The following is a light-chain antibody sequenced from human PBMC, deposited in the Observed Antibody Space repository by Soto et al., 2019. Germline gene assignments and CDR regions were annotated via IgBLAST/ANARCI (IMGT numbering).Light chain of an antibody. Sequence: SVLTQPASVSGSPGQSITMSCSGTSEDVGGYNYVSWYQHHPGKAPKLLIYEVTNRPSGLSDRFSGSKSGNTASLTISGLQAEDEADYYCSSYTSSNTLVFGTGTKLTVL. J-gene: IGLJ1*01. CDR3: SSYTSSNTLV. CDR2: EVT. V-gene: IGLV2-14*01. CDR1: SEDVGGYNY.